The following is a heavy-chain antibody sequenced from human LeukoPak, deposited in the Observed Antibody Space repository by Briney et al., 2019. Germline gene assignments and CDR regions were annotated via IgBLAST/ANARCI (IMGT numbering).Heavy chain of an antibody. Sequence: ASVKVSCKASGYTFTSYAMHWVRQAPGQGLEWMGGIIPIFGTANYAQKFQGRVTITTDESTSTAYMELSSLRSEDTAVYYCASRIAARGYYYYYMDVWGKGTTVTVSS. CDR2: IIPIFGTA. CDR3: ASRIAARGYYYYYMDV. CDR1: GYTFTSYA. V-gene: IGHV1-69*05. D-gene: IGHD6-6*01. J-gene: IGHJ6*03.